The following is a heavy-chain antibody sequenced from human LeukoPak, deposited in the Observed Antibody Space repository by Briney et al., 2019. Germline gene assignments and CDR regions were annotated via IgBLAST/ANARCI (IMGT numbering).Heavy chain of an antibody. CDR2: IYYSGST. Sequence: SETLSLTCSVSGGSISSSGYFWGWIRQPPGKGLEWIGTIYYSGSTYYNPSLKSRLTISVDTSRNQSSLKLSSVTTADTAVYYCARYISGSGFDYWGQGTLVTVSS. V-gene: IGHV4-39*01. CDR3: ARYISGSGFDY. CDR1: GGSISSSGYF. J-gene: IGHJ4*02. D-gene: IGHD6-25*01.